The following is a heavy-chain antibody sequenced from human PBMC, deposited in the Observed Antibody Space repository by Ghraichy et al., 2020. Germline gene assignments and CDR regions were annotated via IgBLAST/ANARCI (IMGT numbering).Heavy chain of an antibody. CDR3: TRHGSTTYY. J-gene: IGHJ4*02. CDR2: IRSKANSYAT. Sequence: GGSLRLSCAASGFTFSGSAMHWVRQASGKGLEWVGRIRSKANSYATAYAASVKGRFTISRDDSKNTAYLQMNSLKTEDTAVYYCTRHGSTTYYWGQGTLVTVSS. CDR1: GFTFSGSA. D-gene: IGHD4-17*01. V-gene: IGHV3-73*01.